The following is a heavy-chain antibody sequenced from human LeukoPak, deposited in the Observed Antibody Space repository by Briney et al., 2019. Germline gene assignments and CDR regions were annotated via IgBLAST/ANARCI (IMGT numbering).Heavy chain of an antibody. CDR2: IKEDGREK. D-gene: IGHD5-18*01. V-gene: IGHV3-7*01. J-gene: IGHJ4*02. CDR1: GSTFSSYW. CDR3: AASRIQLWNNHNY. Sequence: PGGSLRLSCAVSGSTFSSYWMSWVRQAPGKGLEWVANIKEDGREKYYVDSVKGRFTISRDNAKNSLSLQMNSLRAEDTAVYHCAASRIQLWNNHNYWGQGTLVTVSS.